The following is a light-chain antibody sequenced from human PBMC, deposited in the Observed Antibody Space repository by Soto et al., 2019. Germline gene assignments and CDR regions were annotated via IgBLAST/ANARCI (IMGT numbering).Light chain of an antibody. Sequence: EIVRTQSPASLSVSPGERLTISCMASQSVSINLAWYQQKPGQAPRVLIYDTSTRATGIPARFSGSWYGTDFNLTISRLETEDFAVYYCQQYGSSPITFGQGTRLEIK. CDR1: QSVSIN. V-gene: IGKV3-15*01. CDR3: QQYGSSPIT. J-gene: IGKJ5*01. CDR2: DTS.